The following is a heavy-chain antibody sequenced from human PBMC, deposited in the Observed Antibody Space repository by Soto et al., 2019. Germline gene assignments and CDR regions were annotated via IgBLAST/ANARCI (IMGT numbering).Heavy chain of an antibody. CDR2: IYWDDDK. V-gene: IGHV2-5*02. J-gene: IGHJ4*02. CDR3: AHHDIGDTFDF. Sequence: QITLKESGPTLVKPTQTLTLTCAFSGFSLSASGVGVGWIRQPPGKALEWLALIYWDDDKRYSPSLKSRLAITKDTSKNQVVLTMTNMDPVETATYYCAHHDIGDTFDFWGQGTLVTVSS. D-gene: IGHD2-21*02. CDR1: GFSLSASGVG.